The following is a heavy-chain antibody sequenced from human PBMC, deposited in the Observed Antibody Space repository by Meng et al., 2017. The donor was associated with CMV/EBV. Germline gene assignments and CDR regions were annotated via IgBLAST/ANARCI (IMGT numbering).Heavy chain of an antibody. CDR1: GFTFSSYS. D-gene: IGHD2-2*01. Sequence: GESLKISCAVSGFTFSSYSMNWVRQAPGKGLEWVSSISSSSSYIYYADSVKGRFTISRDNAKNSLYLQMNSLRAEDTAVYYCAREGVPAAKTGYFDYWGQGTLVTVSS. CDR2: ISSSSSYI. V-gene: IGHV3-21*01. J-gene: IGHJ4*02. CDR3: AREGVPAAKTGYFDY.